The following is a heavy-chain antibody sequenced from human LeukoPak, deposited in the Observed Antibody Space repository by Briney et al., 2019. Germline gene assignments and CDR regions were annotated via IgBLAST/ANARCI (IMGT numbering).Heavy chain of an antibody. CDR1: GFTFDDYA. D-gene: IGHD6-19*01. CDR3: AKDPYSSGSTPFFDY. J-gene: IGHJ4*02. CDR2: ISWNSGSI. V-gene: IGHV3-9*01. Sequence: GGSLRLSCAASGFTFDDYAMHWVRQAPGKGLEWVSGISWNSGSIGYADSVKGRFTISRDNAKNSLYLQMNSLRAEDTALYYCAKDPYSSGSTPFFDYWGQGTLVTVSS.